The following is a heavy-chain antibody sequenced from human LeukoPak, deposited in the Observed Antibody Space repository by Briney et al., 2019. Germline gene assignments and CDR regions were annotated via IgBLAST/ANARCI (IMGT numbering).Heavy chain of an antibody. CDR1: GFTFSSYS. CDR3: ARVSGSYALDY. Sequence: PGGSLRLSCAASGFTFSSYSMTWVRQAPGKGLEWVSSISSSSSYIYYADSVKGRFTISRDNAKNSLYLQMNSLRAEDTAVYCCARVSGSYALDYWGQGTLVTVSS. D-gene: IGHD1-26*01. J-gene: IGHJ4*02. CDR2: ISSSSSYI. V-gene: IGHV3-21*01.